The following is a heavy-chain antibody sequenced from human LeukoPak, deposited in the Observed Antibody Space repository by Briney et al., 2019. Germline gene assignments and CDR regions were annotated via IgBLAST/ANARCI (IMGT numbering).Heavy chain of an antibody. J-gene: IGHJ4*02. D-gene: IGHD3-9*01. Sequence: GASVKVSCKASGYTFTSFGFSWVRQAPGQGLEWMGWISAYNGNTNYAQKLQGRVTMTTDTSTSTAYMELRSLRSDDTAVYYCARAALRYFDWLIRENDFDYWGQGTLVTVSS. CDR1: GYTFTSFG. CDR3: ARAALRYFDWLIRENDFDY. CDR2: ISAYNGNT. V-gene: IGHV1-18*01.